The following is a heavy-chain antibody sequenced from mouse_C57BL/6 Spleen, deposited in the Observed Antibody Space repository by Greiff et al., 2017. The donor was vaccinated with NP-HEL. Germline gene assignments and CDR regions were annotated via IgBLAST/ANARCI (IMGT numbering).Heavy chain of an antibody. D-gene: IGHD1-1*01. Sequence: EVQRVESGEGLVKPGGSLKLSCAASGFTFSSYAMSWVRQTPEKRLEWVAYISSGGDYIYYADTVKGRFTISRDNARNTLYLQMSSLKSEDTAMYYCTREGFNYYGSDYWGQGTTLTVSS. CDR2: ISSGGDYI. CDR1: GFTFSSYA. V-gene: IGHV5-9-1*02. J-gene: IGHJ2*01. CDR3: TREGFNYYGSDY.